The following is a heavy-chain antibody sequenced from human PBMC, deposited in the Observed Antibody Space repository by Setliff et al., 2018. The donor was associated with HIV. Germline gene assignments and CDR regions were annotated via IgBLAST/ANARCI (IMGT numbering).Heavy chain of an antibody. Sequence: ASVKVSCKASGYTFTSYGISWVRQAPGQGLEWMGWISGYNGNTNYAQKLQGRVTMTTDTSTNTAYMELRSLRSDDTAVYRCARVGNNRLQFFDHWGQGTLVTVSS. D-gene: IGHD5-12*01. J-gene: IGHJ4*02. CDR1: GYTFTSYG. CDR3: ARVGNNRLQFFDH. CDR2: ISGYNGNT. V-gene: IGHV1-18*01.